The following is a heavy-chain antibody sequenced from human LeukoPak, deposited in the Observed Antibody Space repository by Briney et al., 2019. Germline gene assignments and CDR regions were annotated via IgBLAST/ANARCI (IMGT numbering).Heavy chain of an antibody. CDR3: AKDLREAGYSSSWFDY. Sequence: PGRSLRLSCAASGFTFDDYAMHWVRQAPGKGLEGGSGISWNSGSIGYADSVKGRFTISRDNAKNSLYLQMNSLRAEDTALYYCAKDLREAGYSSSWFDYWGQGTLVTVSS. V-gene: IGHV3-9*01. CDR2: ISWNSGSI. J-gene: IGHJ5*01. D-gene: IGHD6-13*01. CDR1: GFTFDDYA.